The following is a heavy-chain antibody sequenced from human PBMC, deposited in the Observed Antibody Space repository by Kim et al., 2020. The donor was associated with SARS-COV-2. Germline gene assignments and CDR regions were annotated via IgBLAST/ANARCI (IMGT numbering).Heavy chain of an antibody. J-gene: IGHJ5*02. Sequence: GGSLRLSCAASGFTVSSNYMSWVRQAPGKGLEWVSVIYSGGSTYYADSVKGRFTISRDNSKNTLYLQMNSLRAEDTAVYYCARGWNDAEDVWFDPWGQGTLVTVSS. CDR2: IYSGGST. CDR1: GFTVSSNY. D-gene: IGHD1-1*01. CDR3: ARGWNDAEDVWFDP. V-gene: IGHV3-66*01.